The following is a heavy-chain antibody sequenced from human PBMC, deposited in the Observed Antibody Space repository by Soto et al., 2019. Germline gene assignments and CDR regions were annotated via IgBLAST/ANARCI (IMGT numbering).Heavy chain of an antibody. CDR2: INHSGST. Sequence: PSETLSLTCAVYGGSFSGYYWTWIRQPPGTGLEWIGEINHSGSTNYNPSLKSRVTISVDTSKNQFSLKLTSVTAADTAVYYCAKDNIRGIFAYRARGTLDPVSS. D-gene: IGHD3-3*02. J-gene: IGHJ4*02. CDR3: AKDNIRGIFAY. CDR1: GGSFSGYY. V-gene: IGHV4-34*01.